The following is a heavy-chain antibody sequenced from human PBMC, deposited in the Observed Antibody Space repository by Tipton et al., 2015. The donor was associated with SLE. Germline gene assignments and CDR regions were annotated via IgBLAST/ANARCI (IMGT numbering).Heavy chain of an antibody. CDR2: AYTTGNP. Sequence: TLSLTCSVYGDSLSGQYWSWIRQPPGKGLEWIGRAYTTGNPYYNPSLESRVAISMDTSKNQFSLKLTAVTAADTAVYYCARTLDALDIWGQGTMVTVSS. CDR3: ARTLDALDI. V-gene: IGHV4-59*10. CDR1: GDSLSGQY. J-gene: IGHJ3*02.